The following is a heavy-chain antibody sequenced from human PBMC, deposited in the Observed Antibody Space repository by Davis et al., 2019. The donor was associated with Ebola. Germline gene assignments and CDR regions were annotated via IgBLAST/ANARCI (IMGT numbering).Heavy chain of an antibody. CDR3: ARAPLPVAVAGSMDV. CDR2: IDASGEDT. CDR1: GFTFTRYA. J-gene: IGHJ6*02. V-gene: IGHV3-23*01. D-gene: IGHD6-19*01. Sequence: GESLKISCAASGFTFTRYALNWVRQAPGQGLEWVSAIDASGEDTYYVDSVKDRFTISRDDSKNTVYLEMSGLRVEDTAVYFCARAPLPVAVAGSMDVWGQGTSVTVSS.